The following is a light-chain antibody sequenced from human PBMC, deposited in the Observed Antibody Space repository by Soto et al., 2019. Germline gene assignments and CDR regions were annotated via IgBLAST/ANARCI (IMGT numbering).Light chain of an antibody. CDR2: AAS. V-gene: IGKV3-20*01. CDR1: QSVTSNY. CDR3: QQYGSSVTWT. Sequence: EVVLTQSPGTVSLSPGERATLSCRASQSVTSNYLAWYQQKPGQAPRLLIYAASSRATGIPDRFSGSGSGTNFTSNISRPEAEDFGGYYCQQYGSSVTWTFGQGTKVEIK. J-gene: IGKJ1*01.